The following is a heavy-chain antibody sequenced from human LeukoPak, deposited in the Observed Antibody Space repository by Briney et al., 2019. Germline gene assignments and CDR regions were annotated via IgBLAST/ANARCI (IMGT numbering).Heavy chain of an antibody. CDR3: AKEQYYDILTGYYSFDY. CDR1: GFTFSSYA. D-gene: IGHD3-9*01. V-gene: IGHV3-23*01. CDR2: ISGSGSST. Sequence: GGSLRLSCAASGFTFSSYAMSWVRQAPGKGLEWVSAISGSGSSTYYADSVKGRFTISRDNSKNTLYLQMNSLRAEDTAVYYCAKEQYYDILTGYYSFDYWGQGTLVTVSS. J-gene: IGHJ4*02.